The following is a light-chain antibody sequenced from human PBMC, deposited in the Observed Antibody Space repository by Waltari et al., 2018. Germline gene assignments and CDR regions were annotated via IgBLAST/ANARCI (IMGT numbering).Light chain of an antibody. CDR3: QSYESSNQDV. CDR2: ADN. V-gene: IGLV6-57*02. J-gene: IGLJ7*01. Sequence: QRHQGRAPPAWIEADNQGPAGVPGRISGSIDSSSNSASLAISGLKTEEEADYYCQSYESSNQDVFGGGSQLTVL.